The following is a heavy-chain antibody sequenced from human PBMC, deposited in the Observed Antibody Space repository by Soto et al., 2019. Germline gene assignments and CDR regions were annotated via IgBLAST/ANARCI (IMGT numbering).Heavy chain of an antibody. CDR3: ARYSMVRGVVLAGNWFDP. V-gene: IGHV4-31*03. CDR2: IYYSGST. CDR1: GGSISSGGYY. J-gene: IGHJ5*02. Sequence: SETLSLTCTVAGGSISSGGYYWSWIRQHPGKGLEWIGYIYYSGSTYYNPSLKSRVTISVDTSKNQFSLKLSSVTAADTAVYYCARYSMVRGVVLAGNWFDPWGQGTLVTVSS. D-gene: IGHD3-10*01.